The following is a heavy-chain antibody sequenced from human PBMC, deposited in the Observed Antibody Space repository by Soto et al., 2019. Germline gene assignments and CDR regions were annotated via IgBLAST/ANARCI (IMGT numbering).Heavy chain of an antibody. CDR2: IKQDGSEK. CDR1: GFTFSSYW. CDR3: ARDLSMATILTDDAFDI. J-gene: IGHJ3*02. D-gene: IGHD5-12*01. V-gene: IGHV3-7*01. Sequence: GGSLRLSCAASGFTFSSYWMSWVRQAPGKGLEWVANIKQDGSEKYYVDSVKGRFTISRDNAKNSLYLQMNSLRAEDTAVYYCARDLSMATILTDDAFDIWGQGTMVTVSS.